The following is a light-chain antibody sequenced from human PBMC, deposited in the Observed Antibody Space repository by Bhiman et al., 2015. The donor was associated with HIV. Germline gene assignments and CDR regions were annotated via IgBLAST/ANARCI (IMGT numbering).Light chain of an antibody. V-gene: IGLV2-11*01. CDR3: CSYTSSSTYV. CDR2: DVG. CDR1: SSDIGAYNF. J-gene: IGLJ1*01. Sequence: QSALTQPRSVSGSPGQSVTISCTGTSSDIGAYNFISWYQHRAGEAPTLLIYDVGQGPSGFPGRFSGSKSGNTASLTISGLQAEDEADYYCCSYTSSSTYVFGSGTKVTVL.